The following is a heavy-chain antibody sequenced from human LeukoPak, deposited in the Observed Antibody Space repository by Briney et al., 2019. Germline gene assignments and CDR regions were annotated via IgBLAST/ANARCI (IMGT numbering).Heavy chain of an antibody. CDR3: ARNPLVVVPAVSVGDGFDI. Sequence: GESLKISCKASGYSFNNYWIGWARQLPGEGPEWVGFIFPGDSDTQYSPSFQGQVTISADKSISTAYLQWSSLKASDTAMYYCARNPLVVVPAVSVGDGFDIWGQGTMVTVSS. J-gene: IGHJ3*02. CDR2: IFPGDSDT. D-gene: IGHD2-2*01. CDR1: GYSFNNYW. V-gene: IGHV5-51*01.